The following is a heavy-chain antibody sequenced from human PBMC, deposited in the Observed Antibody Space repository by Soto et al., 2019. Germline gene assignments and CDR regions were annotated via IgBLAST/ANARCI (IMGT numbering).Heavy chain of an antibody. D-gene: IGHD3-10*01. V-gene: IGHV2-5*01. Sequence: QITLKATGPTLVKPTQTLTLTCTFSGFSLTTRGVGVGWIRQPPGKALEWLALIYWYDDKHYTPTLNSRLTITKNTSKIQVIHTLTNMDPVDTATYYCAHVPGSGQLLYSYYNYMDVWGKVATVAAS. CDR3: AHVPGSGQLLYSYYNYMDV. J-gene: IGHJ6*03. CDR1: GFSLTTRGVG. CDR2: IYWYDDK.